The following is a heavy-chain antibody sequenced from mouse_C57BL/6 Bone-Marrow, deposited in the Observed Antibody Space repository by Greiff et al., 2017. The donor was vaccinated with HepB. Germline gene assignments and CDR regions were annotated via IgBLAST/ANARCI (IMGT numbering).Heavy chain of an antibody. J-gene: IGHJ2*01. CDR3: AREVPYYGSSYGYFDY. CDR1: GFTFSDYY. Sequence: EVQLVESEGGLVQPGSSMKLSCTASGFTFSDYYIAWVRQVPEKGLEWVANINYDGSSTYYLDSLKSRFIISRDNAKNILYLQMSSLKSEDTATYYCAREVPYYGSSYGYFDYWGQGTTLTVSS. D-gene: IGHD1-1*01. V-gene: IGHV5-16*01. CDR2: INYDGSST.